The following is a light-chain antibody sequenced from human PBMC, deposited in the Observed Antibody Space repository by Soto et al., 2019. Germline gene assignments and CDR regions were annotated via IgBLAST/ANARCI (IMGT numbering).Light chain of an antibody. CDR2: KAS. CDR1: QSISSW. CDR3: QQYNSYWT. V-gene: IGKV1-5*03. Sequence: SQLTESPSSLSASEGDRVTVXXRASQSISSWLAWYQQKPGKAPEXLIYKASSLESGVPSRFSGSGSGTEFTLTISSLQPDDFATYYCQQYNSYWTFGQGTNVDIK. J-gene: IGKJ1*01.